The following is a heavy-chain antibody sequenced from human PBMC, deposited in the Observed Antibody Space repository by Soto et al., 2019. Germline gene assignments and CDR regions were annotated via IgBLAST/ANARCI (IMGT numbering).Heavy chain of an antibody. D-gene: IGHD4-17*01. V-gene: IGHV1-18*04. CDR3: ARFDYGDLYYYGMDV. CDR2: ISAYNGNT. J-gene: IGHJ6*02. CDR1: GYTFTSYG. Sequence: ASVKVSCKASGYTFTSYGISCVRQAPGQGLEWMGWISAYNGNTNYAQKLRGRVTMTTDTSTSTAYMELRSLRSDDTAVYYCARFDYGDLYYYGMDVWGQGTTVTVSS.